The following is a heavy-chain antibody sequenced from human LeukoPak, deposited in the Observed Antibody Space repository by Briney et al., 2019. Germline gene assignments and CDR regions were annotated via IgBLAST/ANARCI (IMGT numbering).Heavy chain of an antibody. CDR2: ISSDGGDK. Sequence: PGGSLRLSCAASGFIFSGYAMYWVRQAPGKGLEWVASISSDGGDKYYADSVKGRFTISRDNFKNTLFLQMNSLRAEDTAIYYCAREYYSEFFWSQGTLVTVSS. CDR1: GFIFSGYA. D-gene: IGHD2-21*01. CDR3: AREYYSEFF. J-gene: IGHJ4*02. V-gene: IGHV3-30-3*01.